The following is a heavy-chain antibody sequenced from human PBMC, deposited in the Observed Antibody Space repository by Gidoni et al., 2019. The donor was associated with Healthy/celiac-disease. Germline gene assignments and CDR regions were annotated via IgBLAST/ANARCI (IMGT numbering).Heavy chain of an antibody. D-gene: IGHD5-12*01. CDR2: IDRSASYT. J-gene: IGHJ4*02. CDR1: GYSFTSYW. Sequence: EVQRVKSGAEVKKPGESLRISCKGSGYSFTSYWISWVRQMPGKGLEWMGRIDRSASYTNYSPSFQGHVTISADQSISTAYLQWSSLKASDTAMYYCARAGTYDSSGSDYWGQGTLVTVSS. CDR3: ARAGTYDSSGSDY. V-gene: IGHV5-10-1*03.